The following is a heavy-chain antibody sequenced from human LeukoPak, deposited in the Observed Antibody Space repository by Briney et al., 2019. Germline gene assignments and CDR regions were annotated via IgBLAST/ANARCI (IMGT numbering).Heavy chain of an antibody. Sequence: GGSLRLSCAASGFTFSSYSINWVRQAPGKGLEWVSAISGSGGSTYYADSVKGRFTISRDNSKNTLYLQMNSLRAEDTAVYYCARATYYYDSSGYAFDIWGQGTMVTVSS. CDR2: ISGSGGST. CDR3: ARATYYYDSSGYAFDI. CDR1: GFTFSSYS. V-gene: IGHV3-23*01. D-gene: IGHD3-22*01. J-gene: IGHJ3*02.